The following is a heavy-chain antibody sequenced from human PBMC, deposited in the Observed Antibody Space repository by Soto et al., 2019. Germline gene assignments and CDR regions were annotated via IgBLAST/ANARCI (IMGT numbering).Heavy chain of an antibody. D-gene: IGHD5-18*01. Sequence: EVQLVESGGGLVQPGGSLRPSCAASGFTFSSYWMHWVRQAPGKGLVWVSRINSDGSSTSYADSVKGRFTISRDNAKTTLYLQMNSLRAEDTAVYYCASPDTATENYYYYYGMDVWGQGTTVTVSS. V-gene: IGHV3-74*01. J-gene: IGHJ6*02. CDR1: GFTFSSYW. CDR2: INSDGSST. CDR3: ASPDTATENYYYYYGMDV.